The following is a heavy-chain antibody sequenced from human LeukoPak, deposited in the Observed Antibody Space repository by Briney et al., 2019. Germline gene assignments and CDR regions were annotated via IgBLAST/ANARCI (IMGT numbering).Heavy chain of an antibody. V-gene: IGHV1-8*03. D-gene: IGHD6-6*01. Sequence: ASVKVSCKASGYTFTSYDINWVRQATGQGLEWMGWMNPNSGNTGYAQKFQGRVTITRNTSISTAYTELSSLRSEDTAVYYCAREIADSSGHYYYMDVWGKGTTVTVSS. CDR3: AREIADSSGHYYYMDV. J-gene: IGHJ6*03. CDR2: MNPNSGNT. CDR1: GYTFTSYD.